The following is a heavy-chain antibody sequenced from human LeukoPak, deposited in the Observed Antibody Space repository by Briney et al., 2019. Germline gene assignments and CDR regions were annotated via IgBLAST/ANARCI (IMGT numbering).Heavy chain of an antibody. CDR2: IYHSGST. CDR1: GYSITSGYY. D-gene: IGHD2-15*01. J-gene: IGHJ5*02. V-gene: IGHV4-38-2*02. Sequence: PSETLSLTCTVSGYSITSGYYWGWIRQPPGKGLEWIGSIYHSGSTYYNASLKSRVTISVDTSKNQFSLRLSSVTAADTAVYYCARDGVATEETRVVAATKSLWFDPWGQGTLVTVSS. CDR3: ARDGVATEETRVVAATKSLWFDP.